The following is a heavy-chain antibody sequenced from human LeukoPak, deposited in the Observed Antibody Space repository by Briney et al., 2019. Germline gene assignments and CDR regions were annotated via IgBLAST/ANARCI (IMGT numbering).Heavy chain of an antibody. Sequence: GGSLRLSCAASGFTFSSYAVRWAGDAPGKRLEWISFIGQTSRDMYYADSVRGRFTLSRDNAKNSLFLLMNSLRVEDTSVYYCVRGDNRDYWGQGTLATVSS. D-gene: IGHD1-14*01. V-gene: IGHV3-21*01. CDR3: VRGDNRDY. CDR1: GFTFSSYA. J-gene: IGHJ4*02. CDR2: IGQTSRDM.